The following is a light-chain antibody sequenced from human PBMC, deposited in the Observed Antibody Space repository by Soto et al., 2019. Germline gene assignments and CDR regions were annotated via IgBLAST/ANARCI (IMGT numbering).Light chain of an antibody. CDR1: QSVSSD. CDR3: QQYNNWPWT. V-gene: IGKV3-15*01. Sequence: EIVLTQSPGTLSLSPVERATLSCRASQSVSSDLAWYQQKPGQAPRLLIYASTRATGIPARFSGSGSGTEFTLTISSLQSEDFALYYCQQYNNWPWTFGQGTKVDIK. J-gene: IGKJ1*01. CDR2: AS.